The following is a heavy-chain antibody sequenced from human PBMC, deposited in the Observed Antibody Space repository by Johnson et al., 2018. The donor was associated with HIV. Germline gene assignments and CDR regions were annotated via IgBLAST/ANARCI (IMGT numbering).Heavy chain of an antibody. CDR2: ISYDGSNK. V-gene: IGHV3-30*19. CDR3: AREGGGYDGKGAFDI. Sequence: QVQLVESGGGLVQPGGSLRLSCAASGFTFSSYGMHWVRQAPGKGLEWVAVISYDGSNKYYADSVKGRFTISRDNSKNTLYLQMNSLRAEDTAVYYCAREGGGYDGKGAFDIWGQGTMVTVSS. CDR1: GFTFSSYG. J-gene: IGHJ3*02. D-gene: IGHD5-12*01.